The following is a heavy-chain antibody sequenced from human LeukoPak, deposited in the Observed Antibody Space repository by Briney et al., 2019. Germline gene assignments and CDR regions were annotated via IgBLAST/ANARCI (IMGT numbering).Heavy chain of an antibody. CDR3: ARENYSSGWYGFDY. D-gene: IGHD6-19*01. Sequence: SQTLSLTCTVSGGSISSGGYYWSWIRQHPGKGLEWIGYIYDSGSTYYNPSLKSRVTISVDTSKNQFSLKLSSVTAADTAVYYCARENYSSGWYGFDYWGQGTLVTVSS. J-gene: IGHJ4*02. V-gene: IGHV4-31*03. CDR2: IYDSGST. CDR1: GGSISSGGYY.